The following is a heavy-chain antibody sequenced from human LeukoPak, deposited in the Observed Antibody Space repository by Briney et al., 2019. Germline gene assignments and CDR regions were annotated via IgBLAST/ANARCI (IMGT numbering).Heavy chain of an antibody. CDR3: ARLLTFGEVPEGGWFDP. CDR1: GYTFTNYA. Sequence: ASVKVSCKASGYTFTNYAISWVRQAPGQGLECMGWISAYNDNTNYAQKFQGRVTMTTDTSTSTAYMELRSLRSDDTAVYYCARLLTFGEVPEGGWFDPWGQGTLVTVSS. J-gene: IGHJ5*02. V-gene: IGHV1-18*01. CDR2: ISAYNDNT. D-gene: IGHD3-16*01.